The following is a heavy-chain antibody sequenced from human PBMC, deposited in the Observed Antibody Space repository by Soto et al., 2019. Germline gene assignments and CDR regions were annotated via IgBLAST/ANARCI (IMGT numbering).Heavy chain of an antibody. V-gene: IGHV3-33*01. J-gene: IGHJ3*02. CDR1: GFTFSSYG. CDR2: IWYDGSNK. D-gene: IGHD1-1*01. Sequence: GGSLRLSCAASGFTFSSYGMHWVRQAPGKGLEWVAVIWYDGSNKYYADSVKGRFTISRDNSKNTLYLQMNSLRAEDTAVYYCARSHREQDAFDIWGQGTMVTVSS. CDR3: ARSHREQDAFDI.